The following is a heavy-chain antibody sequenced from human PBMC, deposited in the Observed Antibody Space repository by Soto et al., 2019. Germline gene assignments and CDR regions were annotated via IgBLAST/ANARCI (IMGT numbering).Heavy chain of an antibody. CDR2: IIPSPART. Sequence: QVQLVQSGAELRKPGSAVKLSCKASGGTFSNSPISWVRQIPGQGPEWMGRIIPSPARTIYSRKFRGRVTPXAXXSAETVYVTLSRLTTADSVVYLCARALVGASSFGCWGQRARVTDSS. J-gene: IGHJ4*02. V-gene: IGHV1-69*08. CDR1: GGTFSNSP. CDR3: ARALVGASSFGC. D-gene: IGHD6-19*01.